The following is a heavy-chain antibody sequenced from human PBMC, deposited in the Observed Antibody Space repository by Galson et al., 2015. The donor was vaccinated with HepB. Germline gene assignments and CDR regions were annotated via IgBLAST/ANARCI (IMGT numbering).Heavy chain of an antibody. Sequence: SLRHSCAASGFTFSSNDMHWVRQVAGKGLEWDSGISTASDTYYLGSVQSRFTIYRENARNSFYLQMSSLRAGDTAVYYCARAVSGTHWFDTWGQGTLVAVAS. V-gene: IGHV3-13*04. J-gene: IGHJ5*02. CDR1: GFTFSSND. CDR3: ARAVSGTHWFDT. CDR2: ISTASDT. D-gene: IGHD6-13*01.